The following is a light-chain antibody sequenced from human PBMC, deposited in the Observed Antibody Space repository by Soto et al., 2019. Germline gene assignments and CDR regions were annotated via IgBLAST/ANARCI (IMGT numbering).Light chain of an antibody. Sequence: QSALTQPASVSGSPGQSITISCTGTSSYVGAYDYVSWYQQHPDKAPKLLIYEVSNRPSGVSNRFSGSKSVNTATLTISGLQAEDEADYYCSSYTSSSTRVFGTGTTVTVL. CDR1: SSYVGAYDY. CDR2: EVS. CDR3: SSYTSSSTRV. J-gene: IGLJ1*01. V-gene: IGLV2-14*03.